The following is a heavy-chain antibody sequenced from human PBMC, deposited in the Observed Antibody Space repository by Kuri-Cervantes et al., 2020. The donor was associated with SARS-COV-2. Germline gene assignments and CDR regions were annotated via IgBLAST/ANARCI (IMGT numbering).Heavy chain of an antibody. CDR2: INHSGST. CDR1: GGSFSGYY. D-gene: IGHD2-2*02. V-gene: IGHV4-34*01. CDR3: ARESSPEPQGHGYCSSTSCYRFDY. J-gene: IGHJ4*02. Sequence: SQTLSLTCAVYGGSFSGYYWSWIRQPPGKGLEWIGEINHSGSTNYNPSLKSRVTISVDTSKNQFSLKLSSVTAADTAVYYCARESSPEPQGHGYCSSTSCYRFDYWGQGTLVTVSS.